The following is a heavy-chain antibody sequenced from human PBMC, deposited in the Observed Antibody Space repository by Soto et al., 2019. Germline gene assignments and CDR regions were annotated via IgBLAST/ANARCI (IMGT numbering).Heavy chain of an antibody. J-gene: IGHJ4*02. Sequence: SETLSLTCSVSGGSISTVGHYWTWIRQPPGKGLEWIGSIYHTGSTYYSKSLRSRLTMSVDTSKSQFSLGLSSVTAADTAVYYCARATGTLRSRNCDYWGQGSLVTVSS. V-gene: IGHV4-31*03. CDR3: ARATGTLRSRNCDY. CDR2: IYHTGST. CDR1: GGSISTVGHY. D-gene: IGHD1-1*01.